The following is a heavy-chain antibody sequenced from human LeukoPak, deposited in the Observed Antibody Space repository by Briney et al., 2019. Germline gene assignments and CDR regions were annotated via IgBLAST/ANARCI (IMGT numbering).Heavy chain of an antibody. CDR2: ISSSSSYI. CDR3: ARDLRAAAGTGGY. CDR1: GFTFSSYS. V-gene: IGHV3-21*01. D-gene: IGHD6-13*01. Sequence: GGSLRLSCAASGFTFSSYSMNWVRQAPGKGLEWVSSISSSSSYIYYADSVKGRFTISRDNAKNSLYLQMNGLRAEDTAVYYCARDLRAAAGTGGYWGQGTLVTVPS. J-gene: IGHJ4*02.